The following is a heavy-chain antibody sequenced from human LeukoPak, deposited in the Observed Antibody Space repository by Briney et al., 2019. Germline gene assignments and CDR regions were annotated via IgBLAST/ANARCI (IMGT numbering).Heavy chain of an antibody. Sequence: PSETLSLTCTVSGGSISSSSYYWGWIRQPPGKGLEWIGSIYYSGSTYYNPSLKSRVTISVDTSKNQFSLNLSSVTAADTAVYYCARDRDYYDSSGYISQFDNWGQGTLVTVSS. J-gene: IGHJ4*02. CDR2: IYYSGST. CDR3: ARDRDYYDSSGYISQFDN. CDR1: GGSISSSSYY. V-gene: IGHV4-39*07. D-gene: IGHD3-22*01.